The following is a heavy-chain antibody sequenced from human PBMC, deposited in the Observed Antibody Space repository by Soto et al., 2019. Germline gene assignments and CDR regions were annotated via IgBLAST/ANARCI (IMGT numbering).Heavy chain of an antibody. J-gene: IGHJ2*01. V-gene: IGHV3-23*01. Sequence: PGGSLRLSCAASGFTFSSYAMSWARQAPGKGLEWVSAIIGSCGSIYYADSVKGRFTVSRDSSKTTLYLQMNSLRAADTAVYNCAKEPVGPDWYFDLWGRGTLVTVSS. CDR2: IIGSCGSI. CDR3: AKEPVGPDWYFDL. CDR1: GFTFSSYA.